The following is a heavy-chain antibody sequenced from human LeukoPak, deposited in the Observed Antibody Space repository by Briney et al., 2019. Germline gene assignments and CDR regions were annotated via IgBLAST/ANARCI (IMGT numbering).Heavy chain of an antibody. D-gene: IGHD1-26*01. Sequence: ASVEVSCKASGYTFTGYYMHWVRQAPGQGIEWMGWINPNSGGTNYAQKFQGRVTMTRDTSISTAYMELSRLRSDDTAVYYCARSGVGATSDAFDIWGQGTMVTVSS. J-gene: IGHJ3*02. CDR3: ARSGVGATSDAFDI. CDR2: INPNSGGT. CDR1: GYTFTGYY. V-gene: IGHV1-2*02.